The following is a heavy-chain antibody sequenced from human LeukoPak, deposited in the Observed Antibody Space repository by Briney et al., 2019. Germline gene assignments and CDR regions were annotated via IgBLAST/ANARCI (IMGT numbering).Heavy chain of an antibody. CDR1: GYILTNHG. CDR3: ARDLPYYNP. J-gene: IGHJ5*02. D-gene: IGHD3-10*01. V-gene: IGHV1-18*01. CDR2: ISGYSSNI. Sequence: ASVKVSCKAFGYILTNHGIAWVRQAPGQGLEWMGWISGYSSNINYAPKFQGRLTMTIDTSTSRAYMELRSLTTDDTAMYYCARDLPYYNPWGQGTRVTVSS.